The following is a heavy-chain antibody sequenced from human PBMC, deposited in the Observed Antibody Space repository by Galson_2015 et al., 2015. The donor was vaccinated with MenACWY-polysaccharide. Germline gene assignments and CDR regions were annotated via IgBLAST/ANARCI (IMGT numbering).Heavy chain of an antibody. V-gene: IGHV3-23*01. CDR3: AKEADVALAGSAEYFHH. Sequence: SLRLSCAASGFPFNIYAMSWVRQAPGKGLEWVSAISGSGGSKYYADSVKGRFTISRDNSKNTLYLQMNSLRAEDTPVYYCAKEADVALAGSAEYFHHWGQGTRVPSPQ. J-gene: IGHJ1*01. D-gene: IGHD6-19*01. CDR1: GFPFNIYA. CDR2: ISGSGGSK.